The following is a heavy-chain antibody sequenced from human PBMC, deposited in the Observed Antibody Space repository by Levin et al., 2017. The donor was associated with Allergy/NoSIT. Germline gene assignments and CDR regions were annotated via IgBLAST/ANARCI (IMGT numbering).Heavy chain of an antibody. V-gene: IGHV3-74*01. J-gene: IGHJ4*02. CDR3: ARGGVWNFHK. CDR1: GFTFSSYW. CDR2: VHSDGRST. D-gene: IGHD2-21*01. Sequence: GGSLRLSCAASGFTFSSYWMHWFRQAPGKGLVWVSHVHSDGRSTSFADSVKGRFTISRDNTQNTLYLQMNSRRVEDTAVYYCARGGVWNFHKWGQGTLVTVSS.